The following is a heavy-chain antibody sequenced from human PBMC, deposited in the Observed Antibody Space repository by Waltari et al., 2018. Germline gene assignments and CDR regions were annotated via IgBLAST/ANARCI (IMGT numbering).Heavy chain of an antibody. J-gene: IGHJ3*02. V-gene: IGHV1-69*01. CDR2: IIPIFGTA. CDR3: ARDPKDEGYSSSWSAFDI. CDR1: GGTFSSYA. Sequence: QVQLVQSGAEVKKPGSSVKVSCKASGGTFSSYAISWVRQAPGQGLEWMGGIIPIFGTANYEQKFQGRVTITADESTSTAYMELSSLRSEDTAVYYCARDPKDEGYSSSWSAFDIWGQGTMVTVSS. D-gene: IGHD6-13*01.